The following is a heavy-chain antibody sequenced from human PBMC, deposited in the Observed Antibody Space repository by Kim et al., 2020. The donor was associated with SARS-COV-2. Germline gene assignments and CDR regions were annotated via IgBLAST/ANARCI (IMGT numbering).Heavy chain of an antibody. CDR1: GSPFSTHG. D-gene: IGHD2-21*01. Sequence: GGSLRLSCAVSGSPFSTHGMHWVRQAPGKGLEWVAVISHDGGAKDYTDSVKGRFIVSKDNAKNVLYLQMDNLRGEDTAVYYCARWAGNRNGGYCLDYWGQGTLVTV. CDR2: ISHDGGAK. V-gene: IGHV3-30*12. CDR3: ARWAGNRNGGYCLDY. J-gene: IGHJ4*02.